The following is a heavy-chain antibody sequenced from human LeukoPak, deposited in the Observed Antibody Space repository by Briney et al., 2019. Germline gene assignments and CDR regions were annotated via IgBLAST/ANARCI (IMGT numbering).Heavy chain of an antibody. CDR1: GFTFSSYE. V-gene: IGHV3-48*03. D-gene: IGHD1-26*01. CDR3: AKCDSGSYLGYYFDY. CDR2: ISSSGSTI. Sequence: GGSLRLSCAASGFTFSSYEMNWVRQAPGKGLEWVSYISSSGSTIYYADSVKGRFTISRDNSKNTLYLQMNSLRAEDTAVYYCAKCDSGSYLGYYFDYWGQGTLVTVSS. J-gene: IGHJ4*02.